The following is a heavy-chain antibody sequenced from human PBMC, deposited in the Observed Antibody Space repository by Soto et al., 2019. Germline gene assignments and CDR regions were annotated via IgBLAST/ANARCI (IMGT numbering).Heavy chain of an antibody. CDR1: GFTFSSYD. J-gene: IGHJ4*02. CDR2: IGTAGDT. V-gene: IGHV3-13*04. Sequence: EVQLVESGGGLVQPGGSLRLSCAASGFTFSSYDMHWVRQATGKGLEWVSAIGTAGDTYYPGSVKGRFTISRENAKNSLYLQMNSLRAEDTAVYYCARFGVGQLYDYWGQGTLVTVSS. CDR3: ARFGVGQLYDY. D-gene: IGHD6-13*01.